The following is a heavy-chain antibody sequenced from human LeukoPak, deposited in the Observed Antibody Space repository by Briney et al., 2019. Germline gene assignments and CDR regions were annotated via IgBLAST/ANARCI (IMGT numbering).Heavy chain of an antibody. CDR3: ARTTGHFDY. J-gene: IGHJ4*02. V-gene: IGHV6-1*01. Sequence: SQTLSLTCAISGDSVSSKSVAWNWIRQSPSRGLEWLGRTYYRSKWYSEYAVSLKSRITINPDTSKNQFSLQLNSVAPEDTAVYYCARTTGHFDYWGQGTLVTVSS. D-gene: IGHD2-8*02. CDR2: TYYRSKWYS. CDR1: GDSVSSKSVA.